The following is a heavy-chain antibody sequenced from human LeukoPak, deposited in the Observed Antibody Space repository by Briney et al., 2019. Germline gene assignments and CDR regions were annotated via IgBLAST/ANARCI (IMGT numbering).Heavy chain of an antibody. CDR2: ISAYNGNT. CDR3: ARRLAAAGNNWFDP. J-gene: IGHJ5*02. Sequence: ASVKVSCKASGYTFTSYGISWVRQAPGQGLEWMGWISAYNGNTNYAQKLQGRVTMTTDTSTSTAYMELRSLRSDDTAVYYCARRLAAAGNNWFDPWGQGTLVTVSP. D-gene: IGHD6-13*01. V-gene: IGHV1-18*01. CDR1: GYTFTSYG.